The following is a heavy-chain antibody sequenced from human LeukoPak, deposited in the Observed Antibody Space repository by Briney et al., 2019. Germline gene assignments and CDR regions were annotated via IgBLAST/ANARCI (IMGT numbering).Heavy chain of an antibody. CDR1: GFTFSSYS. V-gene: IGHV3-23*01. J-gene: IGHJ4*02. CDR3: ARAVASTLLSFDS. CDR2: ISGSGGST. D-gene: IGHD6-19*01. Sequence: GGSLRLSCAASGFTFSSYSMNWVRQAPGKGLEWVSVISGSGGSTYYADSVKGRFTISRDDSKNTLYLQMNSLRAEDTAVYYCARAVASTLLSFDSWGQGTLVTVSS.